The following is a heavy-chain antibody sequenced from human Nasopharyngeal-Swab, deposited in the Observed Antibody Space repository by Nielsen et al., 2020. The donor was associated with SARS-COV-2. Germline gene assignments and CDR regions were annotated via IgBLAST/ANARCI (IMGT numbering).Heavy chain of an antibody. CDR1: GFPLASYA. CDR3: VRGQKAFDV. CDR2: IATNTYGGTA. Sequence: GESLKISCKPSGFPLASYAVTWVRQAPRRGLEWLGFIATNTYGGTAKYAASVRGRFTISRDDSRNFAYLQMDGLTFDDTALYHCVRGQKAFDVWGQGAMVTVSS. V-gene: IGHV3-49*02. J-gene: IGHJ3*01.